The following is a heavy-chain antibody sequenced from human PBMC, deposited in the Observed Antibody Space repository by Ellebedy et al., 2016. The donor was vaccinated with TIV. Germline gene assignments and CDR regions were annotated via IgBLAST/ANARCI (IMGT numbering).Heavy chain of an antibody. J-gene: IGHJ4*02. D-gene: IGHD1-1*01. Sequence: GESLKISCAASGFTFSSYWMSWVRQAPGKGLEWVANIKQDGSEKYYVDSVKGRFTISRDNAKNSLYLQMNSLRAEDTAVYYCPGRAYNWNDGSLFDYWGQGTLVTVSS. V-gene: IGHV3-7*03. CDR3: PGRAYNWNDGSLFDY. CDR1: GFTFSSYW. CDR2: IKQDGSEK.